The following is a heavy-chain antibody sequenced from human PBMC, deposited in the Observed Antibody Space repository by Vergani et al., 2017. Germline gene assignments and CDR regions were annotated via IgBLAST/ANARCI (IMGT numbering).Heavy chain of an antibody. D-gene: IGHD5-18*01. CDR1: GFTFSSYS. Sequence: VQLVESGGGLVQPGGSLRLSCAASGFTFSSYSMNWVRQAPGKGLEWVAVISYDGSNKYYADSVKGRFTISRDNSKNTLYLQMNSLRAEDTAVYYCAKDSQLWSQYWYFDLWGRGTLVTVSS. CDR2: ISYDGSNK. CDR3: AKDSQLWSQYWYFDL. J-gene: IGHJ2*01. V-gene: IGHV3-30*18.